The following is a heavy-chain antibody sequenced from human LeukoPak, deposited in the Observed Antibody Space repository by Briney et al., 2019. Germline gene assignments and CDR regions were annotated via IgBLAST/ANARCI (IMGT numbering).Heavy chain of an antibody. Sequence: KTSQTLSLTCTVSGGSISSGDYYWSWIRQPPGKGLEWIGYIYYSGSTYYNPSLKRRVTISVDTSKNQFSLKLSSVTAADTAVYYCARDSGSHGAGLDYWGQGTLVTVSS. D-gene: IGHD1-26*01. CDR1: GGSISSGDYY. CDR2: IYYSGST. CDR3: ARDSGSHGAGLDY. V-gene: IGHV4-30-4*08. J-gene: IGHJ4*02.